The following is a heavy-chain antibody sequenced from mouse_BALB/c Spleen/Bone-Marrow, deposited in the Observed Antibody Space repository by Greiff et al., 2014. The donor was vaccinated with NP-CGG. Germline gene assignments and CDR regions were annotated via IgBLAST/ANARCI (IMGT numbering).Heavy chain of an antibody. CDR3: ARLGYYGSFAY. CDR1: GFDFSRYW. Sequence: EVKLMESGGGLVQPGGSLKLSCAASGFDFSRYWMSWVRRAPGKGLEWIGEINPDSITINYTPSLKDKFIISRDNAKNTLYLQMSKVRSEDTALYYCARLGYYGSFAYWGQGTLVTVSA. D-gene: IGHD1-2*01. V-gene: IGHV4-1*02. J-gene: IGHJ3*01. CDR2: INPDSITI.